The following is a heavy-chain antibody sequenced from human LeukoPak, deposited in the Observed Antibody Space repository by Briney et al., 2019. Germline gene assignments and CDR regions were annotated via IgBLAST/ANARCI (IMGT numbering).Heavy chain of an antibody. V-gene: IGHV1-69*04. J-gene: IGHJ4*02. CDR1: GGTFSSYA. CDR2: IIPILGIA. CDR3: AREGDSSGTLDY. D-gene: IGHD3-22*01. Sequence: SVKVSCKASGGTFSSYAISWVRQAPGQGLEWMGRIIPILGIANYAQKFQGRVTITADKSTSTAYMELSSLRSEDTAVYYCAREGDSSGTLDYWGQGTLVAVSS.